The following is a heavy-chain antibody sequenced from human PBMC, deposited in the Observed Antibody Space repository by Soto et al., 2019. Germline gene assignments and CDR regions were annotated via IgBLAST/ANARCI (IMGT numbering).Heavy chain of an antibody. CDR1: GFTFRNYA. V-gene: IGHV3-23*01. J-gene: IGHJ6*02. CDR3: AKRGDIVQVSRTFVGYGMDV. Sequence: GGSLRLSCAASGFTFRNYAMSWVRQAPGKGLEWVSRIIGNGGDLNYADSVEGRFTISRDNSKNQPYQQTNSLRAEDTAVYCCAKRGDIVQVSRTFVGYGMDVWGQGTTVTVSS. D-gene: IGHD2-15*01. CDR2: IIGNGGDL.